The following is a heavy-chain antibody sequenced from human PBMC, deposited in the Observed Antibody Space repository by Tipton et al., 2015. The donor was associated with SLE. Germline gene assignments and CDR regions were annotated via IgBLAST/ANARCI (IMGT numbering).Heavy chain of an antibody. Sequence: GLVKPSETLSLTCTVSGGSMNDYYWSWIRQPPGKGLEWIGYIYYTGSSNHNSSLKGRVTMSVDTSKNQFSLSVNSVTAADTAVYYCARSMLTTKRVFDYWGQGTLVTVSS. D-gene: IGHD3-16*01. CDR1: GGSMNDYY. CDR2: IYYTGSS. J-gene: IGHJ4*02. CDR3: ARSMLTTKRVFDY. V-gene: IGHV4-59*01.